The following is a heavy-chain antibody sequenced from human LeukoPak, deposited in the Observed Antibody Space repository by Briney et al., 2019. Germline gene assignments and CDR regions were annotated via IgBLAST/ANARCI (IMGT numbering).Heavy chain of an antibody. V-gene: IGHV3-53*01. CDR2: IYSGGST. CDR1: GFTVSSNY. CDR3: ARILKDYYGSGSYYTLPLYYYYHMDV. D-gene: IGHD3-10*01. J-gene: IGHJ6*03. Sequence: GGSLRLSCAASGFTVSSNYMSWVRQAPGKGLEWVSVIYSGGSTYYADSVKGRFTISRDNSKNTLYLQMNSLRAEDTAVYYCARILKDYYGSGSYYTLPLYYYYHMDVWGKGTTVTVSS.